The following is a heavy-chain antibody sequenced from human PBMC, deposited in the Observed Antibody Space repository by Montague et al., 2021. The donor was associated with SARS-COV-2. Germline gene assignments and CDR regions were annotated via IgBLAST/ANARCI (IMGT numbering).Heavy chain of an antibody. CDR3: ARSITLPAVLAS. V-gene: IGHV3-53*01. CDR2: IYSGGIT. Sequence: SLRLSCAASGFTVNTNFMTWVRQAPGKGLEWISLIYSGGITYYVDSVKGRFTISRDDSKNTVYLQMNSLRAEDTATYFCARSITLPAVLASWGQGTLVTVSS. CDR1: GFTVNTNF. J-gene: IGHJ5*02. D-gene: IGHD2/OR15-2a*01.